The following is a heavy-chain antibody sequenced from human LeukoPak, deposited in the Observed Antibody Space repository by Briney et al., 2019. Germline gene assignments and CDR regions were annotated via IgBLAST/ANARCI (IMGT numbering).Heavy chain of an antibody. V-gene: IGHV3-23*01. Sequence: GGSLRLSCAASGFTFSSYPMSWVHQAPGKGLEWVSAISGSGGSTYYADSVKGRFTISRDNSKNTLYLQMSSLRAEDTAVYYCAKASHTAMVYYYFDYWGKGTLVTVSS. D-gene: IGHD5-18*01. CDR1: GFTFSSYP. CDR3: AKASHTAMVYYYFDY. J-gene: IGHJ4*02. CDR2: ISGSGGST.